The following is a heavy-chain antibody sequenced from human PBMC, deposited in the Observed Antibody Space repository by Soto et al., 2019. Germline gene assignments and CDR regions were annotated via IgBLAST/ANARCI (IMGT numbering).Heavy chain of an antibody. J-gene: IGHJ4*02. CDR2: MNSDGSST. Sequence: GGSLRLSCAASGFTFGNSCMRWVRQAPGKGLEWVSRMNSDGSSTNYADSVKGRFTVSRDNAKDTLYLQMNSLRAEDTAVYYCATAEVDYWGPGTLVTVSS. CDR3: ATAEVDY. V-gene: IGHV3-74*01. CDR1: GFTFGNSC.